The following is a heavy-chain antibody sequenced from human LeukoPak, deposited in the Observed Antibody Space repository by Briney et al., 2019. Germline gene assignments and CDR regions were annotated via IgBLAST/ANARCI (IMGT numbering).Heavy chain of an antibody. CDR1: GGSFSGYY. CDR2: ISHSGST. J-gene: IGHJ6*03. Sequence: SETLSLTCAVYGGSFSGYYWSWIRQPPGKGLEWIGEISHSGSTNYNPSLKSRVTISVDTSKNQFSLKLSSVTAADTAVYYCARGPYYYYYMDVWGKGTTVTVSS. CDR3: ARGPYYYYYMDV. V-gene: IGHV4-34*01.